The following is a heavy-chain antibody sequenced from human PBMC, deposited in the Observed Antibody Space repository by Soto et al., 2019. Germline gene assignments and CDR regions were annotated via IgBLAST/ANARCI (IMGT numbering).Heavy chain of an antibody. D-gene: IGHD6-6*01. CDR1: GGSISSSSFY. J-gene: IGHJ4*02. CDR2: VYYSGST. V-gene: IGHV4-39*02. CDR3: AREFYGIAARVDY. Sequence: QLQLQESGPGLVKPSETLSLTCTVSGGSISSSSFYWGWIRQPPGKGLEWIGSVYYSGSTYYNPSLKSRVTVSVDTSKTQFSLKLSSVTAADTAVYYCAREFYGIAARVDYWGQGTLVTVSS.